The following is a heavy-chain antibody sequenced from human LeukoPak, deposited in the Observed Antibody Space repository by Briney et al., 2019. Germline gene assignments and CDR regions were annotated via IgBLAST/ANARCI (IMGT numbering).Heavy chain of an antibody. D-gene: IGHD1-26*01. CDR1: GFTFSSYA. CDR2: ISGSGGST. J-gene: IGHJ3*02. V-gene: IGHV3-23*01. CDR3: ASPAAHSGSYSESGAFDI. Sequence: QPGGSLRLSCAASGFTFSSYAMSWVRQAPGKGLEWVSAISGSGGSTYYADSVKGRFTISRDNAKNSLYLQMNSLRAEDTAVYYCASPAAHSGSYSESGAFDIWGQGTMVTVSS.